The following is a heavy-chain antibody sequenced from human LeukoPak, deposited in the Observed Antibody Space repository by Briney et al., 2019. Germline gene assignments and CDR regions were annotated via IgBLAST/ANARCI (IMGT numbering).Heavy chain of an antibody. Sequence: SQTLSLTCTVSGVSISSGDYYWSWIRQHPGKGLEWIGYIYYSGTTYYNPSLNSRVTISVDTSENQFSLKLSSVTAADTAVYYCARDLLGYGNFDYWGQGTLVTVSS. J-gene: IGHJ4*02. CDR2: IYYSGTT. CDR3: ARDLLGYGNFDY. D-gene: IGHD5-12*01. V-gene: IGHV4-31*03. CDR1: GVSISSGDYY.